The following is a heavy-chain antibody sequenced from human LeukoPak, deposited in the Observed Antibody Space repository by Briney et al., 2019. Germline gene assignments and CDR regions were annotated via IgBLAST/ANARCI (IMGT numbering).Heavy chain of an antibody. CDR1: GGSLDTYY. CDR3: VKDGALRPRNYYDTLYFFDF. CDR2: VNQGGTT. V-gene: IGHV4-34*01. D-gene: IGHD3-22*01. J-gene: IGHJ4*02. Sequence: PSETLSLTCDVLGGSLDTYYWTWIRQPPGKGLQWLGEVNQGGTTYYNPSLKSRVTISVDTSKNQFSLKLSSVTAADTAVYYCVKDGALRPRNYYDTLYFFDFWGQGTVVTVSS.